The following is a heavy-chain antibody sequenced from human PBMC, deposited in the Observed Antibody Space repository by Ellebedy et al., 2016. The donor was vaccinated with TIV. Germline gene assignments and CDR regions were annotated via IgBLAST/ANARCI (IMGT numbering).Heavy chain of an antibody. D-gene: IGHD3-3*01. CDR1: GYTFTTYG. V-gene: IGHV1-18*01. CDR2: ISGYNYQT. CDR3: ARDRYSDFWSGHYPDYYSYGMDV. J-gene: IGHJ6*02. Sequence: AASVKVSCKASGYTFTTYGISWVRQAPGQGLEWMGWISGYNYQTDYPQKFQGRVTMTTDPSTSTAYMELRSLRSDDTAIYYCARDRYSDFWSGHYPDYYSYGMDVWGQGTTVTVSS.